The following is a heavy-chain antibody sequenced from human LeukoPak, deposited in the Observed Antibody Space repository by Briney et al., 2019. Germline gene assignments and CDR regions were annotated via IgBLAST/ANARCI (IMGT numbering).Heavy chain of an antibody. CDR2: ISHDGGNE. J-gene: IGHJ6*02. D-gene: IGHD6-6*01. V-gene: IGHV3-30-3*01. Sequence: GGSLRLSCAVSGFTFRRYPMQWVRQAPGKGLEWVAVISHDGGNEDYTDSVKGRFTISRDNPNTTLYLQMDSLRPEDTAIYYCVSRLDVWGQGTTVTVSS. CDR1: GFTFRRYP. CDR3: VSRLDV.